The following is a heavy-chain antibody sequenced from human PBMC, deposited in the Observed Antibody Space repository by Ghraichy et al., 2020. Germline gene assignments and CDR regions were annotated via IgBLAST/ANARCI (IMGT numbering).Heavy chain of an antibody. Sequence: GGSLRLSCLGSGFTFSTYSMNWVRQSPGKGLEWVSYITSSSRTRSYADSVQGRFTISRDNAKNSLDLQMNSLKDEDTAVYYCARSSRVVRFYYYDAMDVWGQGTTVTV. CDR2: ITSSSRTR. CDR3: ARSSRVVRFYYYDAMDV. D-gene: IGHD4-23*01. V-gene: IGHV3-48*02. CDR1: GFTFSTYS. J-gene: IGHJ6*02.